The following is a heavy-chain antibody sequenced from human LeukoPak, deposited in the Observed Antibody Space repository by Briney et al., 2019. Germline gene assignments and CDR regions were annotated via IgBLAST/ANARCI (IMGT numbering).Heavy chain of an antibody. CDR3: ARDPYSGSYWDYYYYYMDL. J-gene: IGHJ6*03. D-gene: IGHD1-26*01. CDR1: GFTFSTYN. V-gene: IGHV3-21*01. Sequence: PGGSLRLSCAASGFTFSTYNMNWVRQAPGKGLEWVSSITSSSSYIYYADSVKGRFTISRDNAKNSLYLQMNSLRADDTAVYYCARDPYSGSYWDYYYYYMDLWGQGTTVTISS. CDR2: ITSSSSYI.